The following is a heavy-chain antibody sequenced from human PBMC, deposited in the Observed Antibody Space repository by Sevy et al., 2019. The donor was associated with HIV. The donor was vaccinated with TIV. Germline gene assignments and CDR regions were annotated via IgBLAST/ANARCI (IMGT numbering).Heavy chain of an antibody. CDR1: GFTFSSYD. CDR3: ARGIRNYYDSTTPRGFDY. J-gene: IGHJ4*02. Sequence: GGSLRLSCAASGFTFSSYDMHWVRQATGNGLEWVSAIGTAGDPYYPGSVKGRFTISRENAKNSLYLQMNSLRAGDTAVYYCARGIRNYYDSTTPRGFDYWGQRTMVTVSS. D-gene: IGHD3-22*01. V-gene: IGHV3-13*05. CDR2: IGTAGDP.